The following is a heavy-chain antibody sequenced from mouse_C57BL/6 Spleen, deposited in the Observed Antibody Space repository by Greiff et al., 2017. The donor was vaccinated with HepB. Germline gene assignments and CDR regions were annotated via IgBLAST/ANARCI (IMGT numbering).Heavy chain of an antibody. CDR2: ISSGSSTI. CDR3: ARPRDYGNYSWFAY. CDR1: GFTFSDYG. J-gene: IGHJ3*01. Sequence: EVQGVESGGGLVKPGGSLKLSCAASGFTFSDYGMHWVRQAPEKGLEWVAYISSGSSTIYYADTVKGRFTISRDNAKNTLFLQMTSLRSEDTAMYYCARPRDYGNYSWFAYWGQGTLVTVSA. D-gene: IGHD2-1*01. V-gene: IGHV5-17*01.